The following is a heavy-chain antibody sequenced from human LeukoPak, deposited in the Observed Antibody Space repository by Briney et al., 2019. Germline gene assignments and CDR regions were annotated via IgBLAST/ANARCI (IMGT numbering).Heavy chain of an antibody. CDR1: GFTFDVHG. D-gene: IGHD3-16*01. CDR2: INWNGGST. CDR3: ARGWGHWFDP. Sequence: GGSLRLCCVDSGFTFDVHGMSWVGQVPWKVLEWVSGINWNGGSTGYADSVRGRFTISRDNAKNSLYLQMNSLRAEDTALYYCARGWGHWFDPWDQGTLVTVSS. J-gene: IGHJ5*02. V-gene: IGHV3-20*04.